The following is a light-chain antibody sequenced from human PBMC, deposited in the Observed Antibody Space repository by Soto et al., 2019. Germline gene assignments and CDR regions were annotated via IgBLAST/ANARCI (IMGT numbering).Light chain of an antibody. J-gene: IGKJ2*01. Sequence: DIQMTQSPSSLSASVGDRVTITCRASQSINSHLNWYQQKPGKAPKLLIYAASSLEGGVPSRFSGSGSGTDFTLTISSLQPEDFATYCCQQSDSTPYTFGQGTKLGI. CDR1: QSINSH. CDR2: AAS. CDR3: QQSDSTPYT. V-gene: IGKV1-39*01.